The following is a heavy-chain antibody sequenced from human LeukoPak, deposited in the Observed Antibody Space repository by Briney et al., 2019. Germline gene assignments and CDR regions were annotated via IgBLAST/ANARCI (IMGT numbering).Heavy chain of an antibody. J-gene: IGHJ5*02. V-gene: IGHV4-4*07. CDR2: IYTSGST. CDR3: ARGIVVPAAIDGWFDP. CDR1: GGSISSYY. Sequence: SQTLSLTCTVSGGSISSYYWSWIRQPAGKGLEWIGRIYTSGSTNYNPSLKSRVTMSVDTSKNQFSLKLSSVTAADTAVYYCARGIVVPAAIDGWFDPWGQGTLVTVSS. D-gene: IGHD2-2*02.